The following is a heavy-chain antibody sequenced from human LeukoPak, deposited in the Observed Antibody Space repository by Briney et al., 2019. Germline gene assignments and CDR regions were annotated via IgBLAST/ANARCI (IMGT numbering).Heavy chain of an antibody. D-gene: IGHD6-19*01. CDR3: ARDRGSGWYDY. CDR1: GFTVSSNY. V-gene: IGHV3-66*01. CDR2: IYIDGNI. Sequence: GGSLRLSCAASGFTVSSNYMSWVRQAPGRGLEWVSLIYIDGNIYYADSVKGRFTISRDNSKNTLYPQMSSLRAEDTAVYYCARDRGSGWYDYWGQGTLVTVSS. J-gene: IGHJ4*02.